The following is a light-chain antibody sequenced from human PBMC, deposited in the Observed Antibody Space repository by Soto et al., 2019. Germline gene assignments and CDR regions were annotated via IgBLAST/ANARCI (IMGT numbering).Light chain of an antibody. CDR1: SSDVGGYNY. CDR2: EVS. CDR3: NSYAGSTGLV. V-gene: IGLV2-8*01. Sequence: QSVLTQPPSASGSSGQSVTISCTGTSSDVGGYNYVSWYQHHPGKSPKVMIYEVSKRPSGVPDRFSGSKSGHTASLTVSGLQTEDEADYYCNSYAGSTGLVFGGGTKLTVL. J-gene: IGLJ2*01.